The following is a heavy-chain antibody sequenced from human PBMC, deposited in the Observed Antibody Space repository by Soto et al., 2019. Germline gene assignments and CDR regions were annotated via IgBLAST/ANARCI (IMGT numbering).Heavy chain of an antibody. V-gene: IGHV3-7*01. CDR3: ARDRGSSSWYQDY. D-gene: IGHD6-13*01. Sequence: GGSLRLSCAASGFTFSSYWMSWVRQAPGKGLEWVANIKQDGSEKYYVDSVKGRFTISRDNAKNSLYLQMNSLRAKDTAVYYCARDRGSSSWYQDYWGQGTLVTVSS. CDR1: GFTFSSYW. CDR2: IKQDGSEK. J-gene: IGHJ4*02.